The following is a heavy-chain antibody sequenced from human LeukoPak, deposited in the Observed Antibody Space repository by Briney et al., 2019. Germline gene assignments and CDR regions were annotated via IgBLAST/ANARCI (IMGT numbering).Heavy chain of an antibody. CDR1: GFTVSSNY. D-gene: IGHD2-2*01. CDR2: IYSGGTT. Sequence: GGSLRLSCAASGFTVSSNYMSWVRQAPGKGLEWVSIIYSGGTTYYADSVKGRFTISRDNSKNTLYLQMNSLRAEDTAVYYCARAVGGYYFDYWGQGTLVTVSS. J-gene: IGHJ4*02. V-gene: IGHV3-53*01. CDR3: ARAVGGYYFDY.